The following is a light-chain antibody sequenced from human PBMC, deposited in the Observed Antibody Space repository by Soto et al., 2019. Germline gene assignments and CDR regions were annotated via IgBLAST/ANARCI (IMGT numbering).Light chain of an antibody. J-gene: IGLJ1*01. CDR1: SSAVGTYNL. Sequence: QSVLTQPASVSGSPGQSITISCTVTSSAVGTYNLVSWYVQHPGKAPKLIICEVSKRPSGISNRFSGSKAGDTASLTISGLQAEDEADYFCCSYAGTVAYVFGTGTKVTVL. V-gene: IGLV2-23*02. CDR3: CSYAGTVAYV. CDR2: EVS.